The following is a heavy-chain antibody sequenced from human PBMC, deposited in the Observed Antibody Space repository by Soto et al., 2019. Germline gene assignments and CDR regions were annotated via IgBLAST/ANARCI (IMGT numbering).Heavy chain of an antibody. CDR2: INPNSGGT. CDR3: ARGPTTVTTFVFDY. J-gene: IGHJ4*02. Sequence: GASVKVSCKASGYTFTGYYMHWVRQAPGQGLEWMGWINPNSGGTNYAQKFQGWVTMTRDTSISTAYMELSRLRSDDTAVYYCARGPTTVTTFVFDYWGQGTLVTVSS. D-gene: IGHD4-4*01. CDR1: GYTFTGYY. V-gene: IGHV1-2*04.